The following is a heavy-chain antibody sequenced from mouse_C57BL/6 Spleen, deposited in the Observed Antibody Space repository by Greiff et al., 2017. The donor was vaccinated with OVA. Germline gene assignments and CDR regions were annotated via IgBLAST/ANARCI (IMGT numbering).Heavy chain of an antibody. V-gene: IGHV10-3*01. D-gene: IGHD3-1*01. Sequence: EVQVVESGGGLVQPKGSLKLSCAASGFTFNTYAMHWVRQAPGKGLEWVARIRSKSSNYATYYADSVKDRFTISRDDSQSMLYLQMNNLKTEDTAMYDCVRETGRAYAMDYWGQGTSVTVSS. CDR1: GFTFNTYA. CDR3: VRETGRAYAMDY. J-gene: IGHJ4*01. CDR2: IRSKSSNYAT.